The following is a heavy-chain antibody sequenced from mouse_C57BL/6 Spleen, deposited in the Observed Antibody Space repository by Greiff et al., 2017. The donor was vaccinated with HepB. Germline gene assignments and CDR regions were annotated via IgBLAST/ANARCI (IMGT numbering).Heavy chain of an antibody. V-gene: IGHV1-22*01. CDR2: INPNNGGT. D-gene: IGHD1-1*01. J-gene: IGHJ4*01. CDR1: GYTFTDYN. Sequence: EVQLQQSGPELVKPGASVKMSCKASGYTFTDYNMHWVKQSHGKSLEWIGYINPNNGGTSYNQKFKGKATLTVNKSSSTAYMELRSLTSEDSAVYYWARPYYYGSSGAMDYWGQGTSVTVSS. CDR3: ARPYYYGSSGAMDY.